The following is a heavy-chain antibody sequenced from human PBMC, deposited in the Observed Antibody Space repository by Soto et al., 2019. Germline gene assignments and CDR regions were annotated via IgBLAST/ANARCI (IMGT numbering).Heavy chain of an antibody. V-gene: IGHV3-48*01. CDR3: ARDCGAPSSTSCYLDY. CDR1: GFTFSSYS. J-gene: IGHJ4*02. D-gene: IGHD2-2*01. CDR2: ISSSSSTI. Sequence: GGSLRLSCAASGFTFSSYSMNWVRQAPGKGLEWVSYISSSSSTIYYADSVKGRFTISRDNAKNSLYLQMNSLRAEDTAVYYCARDCGAPSSTSCYLDYWGQGTLVTVSS.